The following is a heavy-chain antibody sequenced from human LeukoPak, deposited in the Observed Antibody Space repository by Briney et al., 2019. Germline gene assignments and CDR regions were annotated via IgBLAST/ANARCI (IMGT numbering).Heavy chain of an antibody. CDR2: INEDASRR. CDR1: GFTISSYW. J-gene: IGHJ6*02. D-gene: IGHD3-3*01. Sequence: GGSLRLSCAASGFTISSYWMDWVRQTPGKGLEGLANINEDASRRYYVESVGGRFTISRDNTKNSIYLQMDSLRVEDTATYYCARVQSGNGYDTLDVWGQGTTVTVSS. CDR3: ARVQSGNGYDTLDV. V-gene: IGHV3-7*01.